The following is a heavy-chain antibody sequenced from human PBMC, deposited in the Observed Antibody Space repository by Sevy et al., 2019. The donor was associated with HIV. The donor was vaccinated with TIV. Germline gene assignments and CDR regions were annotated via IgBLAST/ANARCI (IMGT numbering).Heavy chain of an antibody. V-gene: IGHV4-39*01. CDR2: IYYNGHT. CDR3: ARSTAGHEYYYGLDV. Sequence: SETLSLTCSVSGGSIVSSSYYWNWIRQPPGKGLEWIGSIYYNGHTYYNPSLKSRLTISIDTSKNQFYLTLSSVTAADTSIYYCARSTAGHEYYYGLDVWGQGATVTVSS. CDR1: GGSIVSSSYY. D-gene: IGHD6-13*01. J-gene: IGHJ6*02.